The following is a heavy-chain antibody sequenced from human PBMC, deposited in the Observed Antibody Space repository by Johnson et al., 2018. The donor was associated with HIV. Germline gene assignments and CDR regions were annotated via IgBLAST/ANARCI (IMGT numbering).Heavy chain of an antibody. D-gene: IGHD3-9*01. J-gene: IGHJ3*02. V-gene: IGHV3-30*04. CDR3: VREEGNDILTRGDAFDI. CDR2: ISYDGSDK. Sequence: QVQLVESGGGLVQPGGSLRLSCAASGFTFSSYAMHWVRQAPAKGLEWVAVISYDGSDKDYADSVKGRFTISRDSSKNTLYLQMNSLRAEDTAVYYCVREEGNDILTRGDAFDIWGQGTLVTVSS. CDR1: GFTFSSYA.